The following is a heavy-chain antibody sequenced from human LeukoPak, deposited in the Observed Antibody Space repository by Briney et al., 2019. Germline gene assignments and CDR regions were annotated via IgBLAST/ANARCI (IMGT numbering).Heavy chain of an antibody. CDR3: AVGVSPSIRGNKPAASIYYYGMDV. V-gene: IGHV1-69*13. Sequence: GASVKVSCKASGGTFSSYAISWVRQAPGQGLEWMGGIIPIFGTANYAQEFQGRVTITADESTSTAYMELSSLRSEDTAVYYCAVGVSPSIRGNKPAASIYYYGMDVWGQGTTVTVSS. CDR1: GGTFSSYA. J-gene: IGHJ6*02. CDR2: IIPIFGTA. D-gene: IGHD2-2*01.